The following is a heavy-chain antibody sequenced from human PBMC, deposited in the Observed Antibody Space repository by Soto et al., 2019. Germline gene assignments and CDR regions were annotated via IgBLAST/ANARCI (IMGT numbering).Heavy chain of an antibody. CDR3: ARALTGYSSGWPDNWFDP. V-gene: IGHV1-69*13. CDR1: GGTFSSYA. D-gene: IGHD6-19*01. J-gene: IGHJ5*02. CDR2: IIPIFGTA. Sequence: SVKVSFKASGGTFSSYAISWVRQAPGQGLEWMGGIIPIFGTANYAQKFQGRVTITADESTSTAYMELSSLRSEDTAVYYCARALTGYSSGWPDNWFDPWGQGTLVTVSS.